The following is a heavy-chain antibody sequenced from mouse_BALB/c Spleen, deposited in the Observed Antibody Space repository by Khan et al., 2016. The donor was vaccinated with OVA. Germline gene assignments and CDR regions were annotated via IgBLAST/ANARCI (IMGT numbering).Heavy chain of an antibody. D-gene: IGHD1-1*01. CDR1: GFSLTSYG. CDR2: IWAGGST. Sequence: QVQLQQSGPGLVAPSQSLSITCTVSGFSLTSYGVHWVRQPPGKGLEWLGIIWAGGSTNYNSALMSRLSISKDNSKSQAFVKMISLQTDDTAMYYCARDHGNTYEYFDYWGQGTTLTVSS. V-gene: IGHV2-9*02. CDR3: ARDHGNTYEYFDY. J-gene: IGHJ2*01.